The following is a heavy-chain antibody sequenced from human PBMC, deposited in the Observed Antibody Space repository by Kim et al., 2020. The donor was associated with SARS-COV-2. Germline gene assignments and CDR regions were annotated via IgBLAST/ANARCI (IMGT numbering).Heavy chain of an antibody. D-gene: IGHD2-2*01. V-gene: IGHV1-18*01. Sequence: ASVKVSCKASGYTFNQYGITWVRQAPGQGLEWMGWISVNNGDTNYAQKLQGRGTMTTDTSTNTAYLELRSLRSDDTAIYYCSIVGRDCTSTSCFPYYSLD. J-gene: IGHJ6*01. CDR3: SIVGRDCTSTSCFPYYSLD. CDR2: ISVNNGDT. CDR1: GYTFNQYG.